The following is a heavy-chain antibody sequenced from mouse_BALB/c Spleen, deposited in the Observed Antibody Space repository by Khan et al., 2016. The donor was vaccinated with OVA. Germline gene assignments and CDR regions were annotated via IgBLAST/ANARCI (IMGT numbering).Heavy chain of an antibody. CDR1: GFSITRDYV. D-gene: IGHD3-3*01. V-gene: IGHV3-2*02. CDR2: ISYSGST. Sequence: EVELVESGPGLVKPSQSLSLTCAVTGFSITRDYVSIWIRPFPGNQLECTGYISYSGSTNYNPTLKSRFAITRDPAKNTFLLQLNSVTTDDTATXYCARTARINYWGQGTTLTVSS. CDR3: ARTARINY. J-gene: IGHJ2*01.